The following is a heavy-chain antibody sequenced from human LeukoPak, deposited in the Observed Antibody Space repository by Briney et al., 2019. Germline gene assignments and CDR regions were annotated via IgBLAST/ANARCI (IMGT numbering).Heavy chain of an antibody. D-gene: IGHD3-10*01. CDR1: GYSISSGYY. CDR2: IQHSGST. V-gene: IGHV4-38-2*02. Sequence: PSETLSLTCSVPGYSISSGYYWVWIRQPPGKGLEWIGSIQHSGSTYQNPSLKSRLTISVDTSKNQFSLKLSSVTAADTAVYYCARGHGSGTFSYAFEFWGQGTMVTVSS. J-gene: IGHJ3*01. CDR3: ARGHGSGTFSYAFEF.